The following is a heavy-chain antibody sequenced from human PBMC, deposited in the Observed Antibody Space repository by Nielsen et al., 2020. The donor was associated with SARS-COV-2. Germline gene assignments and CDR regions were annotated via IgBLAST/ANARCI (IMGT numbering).Heavy chain of an antibody. J-gene: IGHJ4*02. CDR2: FDPGDAET. D-gene: IGHD3-3*01. CDR1: GYTFTRYG. CDR3: ATSLVAAIFGVLDY. V-gene: IGHV1-24*01. Sequence: ASVKVSCKASGYTFTRYGISWVRQAPGKGLEWMGGFDPGDAETVYAQKFQGRLTMTEDTSADTSYMDLSSLRTEDTAVYYCATSLVAAIFGVLDYWGPGTLVTVSS.